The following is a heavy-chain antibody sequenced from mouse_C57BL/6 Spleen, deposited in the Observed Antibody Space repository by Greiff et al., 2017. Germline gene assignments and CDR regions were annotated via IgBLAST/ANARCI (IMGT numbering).Heavy chain of an antibody. Sequence: VQLQQSGPELVKPGASVKMSCKASGYTFTDYNMHWVKQSHGKSLAWIGYINPNHGGTSYNQKFKGQATLTVNKSSSTAYMERRSLTSEDSAVYDCARSYDYDPYFDDWGQGTTLTVAA. CDR3: ARSYDYDPYFDD. J-gene: IGHJ2*01. D-gene: IGHD2-4*01. CDR1: GYTFTDYN. V-gene: IGHV1-22*01. CDR2: INPNHGGT.